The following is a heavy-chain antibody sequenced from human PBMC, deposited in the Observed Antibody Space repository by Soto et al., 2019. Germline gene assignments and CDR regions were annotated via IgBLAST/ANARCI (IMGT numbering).Heavy chain of an antibody. Sequence: QVQLQESGPGLVKSSETLSLTCSVSGDSSSTYYWGWIRQPPGKGLEWIGYLNYSGRSNHNPSLKSPPSISVDASKNQVSLKLTSVTAADTAVYYCARSYCADSVSCNWFDPWGQGTLVVVSS. CDR1: GDSSSTYY. V-gene: IGHV4-59*01. D-gene: IGHD2-8*02. CDR3: ARSYCADSVSCNWFDP. CDR2: LNYSGRS. J-gene: IGHJ5*02.